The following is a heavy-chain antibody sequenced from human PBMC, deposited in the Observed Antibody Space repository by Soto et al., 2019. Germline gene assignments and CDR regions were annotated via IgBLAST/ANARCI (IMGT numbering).Heavy chain of an antibody. D-gene: IGHD3-10*01. J-gene: IGHJ4*02. Sequence: QLQLQESGSGLVKPSQTLSLTCAVSGGSISSGGYSWSWIRQPPGKGLEWIGYIYHSGSTYYNPSLKSRVTISVARYKNQLSLKMSSVTAADTAVYYCASYYWGLAYWGQGTLVTVSS. CDR3: ASYYWGLAY. CDR2: IYHSGST. V-gene: IGHV4-30-2*01. CDR1: GGSISSGGYS.